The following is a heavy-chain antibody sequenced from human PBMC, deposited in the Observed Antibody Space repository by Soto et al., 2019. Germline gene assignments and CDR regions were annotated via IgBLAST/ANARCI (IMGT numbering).Heavy chain of an antibody. CDR3: ARDYYKYYDSSGYYRSPAY. J-gene: IGHJ4*02. Sequence: GGSLRLSCAASGFTFSTYVMNWVRQAPGQGLEWVALISYDGSDKDYADSVKGRFTISRDNSRNTLFLQMNSLRAEDTAVYYCARDYYKYYDSSGYYRSPAYWGQGTLVTVSS. D-gene: IGHD3-22*01. CDR1: GFTFSTYV. V-gene: IGHV3-30-3*01. CDR2: ISYDGSDK.